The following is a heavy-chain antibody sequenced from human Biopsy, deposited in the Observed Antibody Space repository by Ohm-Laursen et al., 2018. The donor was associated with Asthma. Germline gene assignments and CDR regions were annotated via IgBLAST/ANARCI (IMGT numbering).Heavy chain of an antibody. CDR2: IHHSGTS. V-gene: IGHV4-31*03. CDR3: ARIPRRSGSYFVDY. CDR1: GDSITSGGCC. J-gene: IGHJ4*02. D-gene: IGHD3-22*01. Sequence: PSETLSLTCTVSGDSITSGGCCWNWIRQHPGKGLEWIGYIHHSGTSYFNPSLKNRVSFSRDTSKNQFSLRLSSVTAADTAMYYCARIPRRSGSYFVDYWGQGTLVTVSS.